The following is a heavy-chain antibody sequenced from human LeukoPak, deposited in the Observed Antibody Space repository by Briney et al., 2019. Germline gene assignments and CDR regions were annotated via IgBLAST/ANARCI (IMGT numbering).Heavy chain of an antibody. J-gene: IGHJ5*02. V-gene: IGHV3-23*01. CDR1: GFSLSSYG. D-gene: IGHD2-2*01. CDR2: LSDRGGGT. Sequence: GSLRLSCSASGFSLSSYGITWVRPAPGKGLELVSTLSDRGGGTYYADSVKGRFTISRDNSRNTLYLQMHSLRVEDTAVYYCAKDRAYISSWYGCSTPWGQGTLVTVSS. CDR3: AKDRAYISSWYGCSTP.